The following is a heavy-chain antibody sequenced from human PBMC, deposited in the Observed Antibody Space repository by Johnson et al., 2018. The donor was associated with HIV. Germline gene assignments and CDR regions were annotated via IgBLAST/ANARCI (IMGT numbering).Heavy chain of an antibody. Sequence: VQLVESGGGLVQPGRSLRLSCTASGFTFGDYAMSWVRQAPGKGLEWVGFIRSKTYGGTTEYAASVKGRFTISRDDSKSIAYLQMNSLRVDDTAVYYCAKTGGGAALDSWGQGTMVTVSS. V-gene: IGHV3-49*04. CDR2: IRSKTYGGTT. D-gene: IGHD3-16*01. CDR3: AKTGGGAALDS. CDR1: GFTFGDYA. J-gene: IGHJ3*02.